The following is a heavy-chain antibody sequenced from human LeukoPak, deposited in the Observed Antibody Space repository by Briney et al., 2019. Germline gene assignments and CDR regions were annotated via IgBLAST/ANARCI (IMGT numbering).Heavy chain of an antibody. J-gene: IGHJ3*02. Sequence: AGGTLRLSCEASGFTFSTYGMNWVRQAPGKGLEWVSGIGGSGDRTYYADSVKGRFTISRDNSKNTLYLQMNSLRAEDTAVYYCARDPRYSGYDLRAFDIWGQGTMVTVSS. CDR2: IGGSGDRT. V-gene: IGHV3-23*01. CDR1: GFTFSTYG. CDR3: ARDPRYSGYDLRAFDI. D-gene: IGHD5-12*01.